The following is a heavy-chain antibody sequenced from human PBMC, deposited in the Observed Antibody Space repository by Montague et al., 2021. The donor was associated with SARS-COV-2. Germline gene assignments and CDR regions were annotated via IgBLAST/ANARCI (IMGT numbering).Heavy chain of an antibody. D-gene: IGHD3-3*01. CDR3: ARILGTYYDFWSGERAIDAFDI. J-gene: IGHJ3*02. CDR1: GGSISSGSYY. Sequence: TLSLTCTVSGGSISSGSYYWSWIRQPAGKGLEWIGRIYTSGSTNYNPSLKSRVTISVDTSKNQSSLKLSSVTAADTAVYYCARILGTYYDFWSGERAIDAFDIWGQGTMVTVSS. CDR2: IYTSGST. V-gene: IGHV4-61*02.